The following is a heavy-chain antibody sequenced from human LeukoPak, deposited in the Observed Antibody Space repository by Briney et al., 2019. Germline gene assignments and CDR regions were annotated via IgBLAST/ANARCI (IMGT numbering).Heavy chain of an antibody. V-gene: IGHV3-30*02. J-gene: IGHJ4*02. Sequence: GGSLRLSCAASGFTFSSYGMHWVHQAPGKGLEWVAFIRYDGSNKYYADSVKGRFTISRDNSKNTLYLQMNSLRAEDTAVYYCAKAYSSSWYVHYFDYWGQGTLVTVSS. D-gene: IGHD6-13*01. CDR2: IRYDGSNK. CDR3: AKAYSSSWYVHYFDY. CDR1: GFTFSSYG.